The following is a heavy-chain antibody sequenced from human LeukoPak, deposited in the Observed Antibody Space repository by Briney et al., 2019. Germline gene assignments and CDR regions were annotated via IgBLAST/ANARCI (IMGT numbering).Heavy chain of an antibody. J-gene: IGHJ4*02. CDR3: AKFRLNSGYHGRVN. V-gene: IGHV3-23*01. CDR2: ISGSGGST. CDR1: GFTFSSYA. Sequence: GGSLRLSCAASGFTFSSYAMSWVRQAPGKGLEWVSAISGSGGSTYYADSAKGRFTISRDNSKNTLYLQMNSLRAEDTAVYYCAKFRLNSGYHGRVNWGQGTLVTVSS. D-gene: IGHD5-12*01.